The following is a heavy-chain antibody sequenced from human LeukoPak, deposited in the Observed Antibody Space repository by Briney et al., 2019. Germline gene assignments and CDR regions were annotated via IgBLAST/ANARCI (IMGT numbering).Heavy chain of an antibody. CDR1: GSTFTGYY. V-gene: IGHV1-2*02. Sequence: ASVKVSCNSSGSTFTGYYIHLVRQAPGQGLELMGWINPNSGGTNYAQKFQGRVTMTRDTSISTAYMELSRLRSDDTAVYYCAREHCSSTSCSYYYYYYMDVWGKGTTVTVSS. CDR2: INPNSGGT. J-gene: IGHJ6*03. D-gene: IGHD2-2*01. CDR3: AREHCSSTSCSYYYYYYMDV.